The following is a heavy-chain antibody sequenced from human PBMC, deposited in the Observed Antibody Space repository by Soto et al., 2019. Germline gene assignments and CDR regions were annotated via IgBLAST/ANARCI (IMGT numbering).Heavy chain of an antibody. CDR3: ARVEVVVVPAAISSRYYYYYGMDV. CDR2: IYSGGST. CDR1: GFTVSSNY. J-gene: IGHJ6*02. Sequence: PVGSLRLSCAASGFTVSSNYMSWVRQAPGKGLEWVSVIYSGGSTYYADSVKGRFTISRDNSKNTLYLQMNSLRAEDTAVYYCARVEVVVVPAAISSRYYYYYGMDVWGQGTTVTVSS. V-gene: IGHV3-53*01. D-gene: IGHD2-2*02.